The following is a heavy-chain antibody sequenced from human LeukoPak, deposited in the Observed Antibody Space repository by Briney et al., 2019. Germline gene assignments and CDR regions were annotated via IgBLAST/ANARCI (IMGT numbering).Heavy chain of an antibody. CDR2: IYYSGST. Sequence: SQTLYLTCTVSGGSISSGDYYWSWIRQPPGKGLEWIGYIYYSGSTYYNPSLKSRVTISVDTSKNQFSLKLSSVTAADTAVYYCAREGDCSGGSCYSEHWFDPWGQGTLVTVSS. D-gene: IGHD2-15*01. CDR1: GGSISSGDYY. V-gene: IGHV4-30-4*01. J-gene: IGHJ5*02. CDR3: AREGDCSGGSCYSEHWFDP.